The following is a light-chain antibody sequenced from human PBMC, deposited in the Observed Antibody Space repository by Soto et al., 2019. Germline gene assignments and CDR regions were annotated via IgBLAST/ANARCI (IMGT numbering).Light chain of an antibody. V-gene: IGKV1-5*03. J-gene: IGKJ2*01. Sequence: DIQMTQSPSTLSASVGDRVTITCRASQSISTYLAWYQQKPGKAPNLLIYKASSLERGVPSRFSGSGSGTDFTLTISSLQPDDFAPYYCQQYDSYSQTFGQGTKLEIK. CDR2: KAS. CDR3: QQYDSYSQT. CDR1: QSISTY.